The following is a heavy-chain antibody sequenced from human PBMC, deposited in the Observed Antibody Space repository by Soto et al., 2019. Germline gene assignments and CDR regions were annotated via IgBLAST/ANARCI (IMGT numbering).Heavy chain of an antibody. CDR1: GFKCDDYG. V-gene: IGHV3-9*01. CDR3: VKDALTAVAFFFDY. Sequence: EVQLVESGGGLIQPGGSLRLSCEASGFKCDDYGMHWVWNTPVKGLEWIAGLSKDSLSISYGASMKGRFTISRDNAKNSLYLQLNSPRPEDTALYYCVKDALTAVAFFFDYWGRGALVTVSS. CDR2: LSKDSLSI. D-gene: IGHD6-19*01. J-gene: IGHJ4*01.